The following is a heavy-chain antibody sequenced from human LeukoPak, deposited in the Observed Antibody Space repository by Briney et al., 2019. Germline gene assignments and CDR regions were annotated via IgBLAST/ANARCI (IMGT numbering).Heavy chain of an antibody. Sequence: SETLSLTCAVYGGSFSGYYWSWIRQPPGKGLEWIGEINHSGSTNYNASLKSRVTISVDTSKNQFSLKLSSVTAADTAVYYCARPYGGNWFDPWGQGTPVTVSS. CDR3: ARPYGGNWFDP. D-gene: IGHD4-17*01. V-gene: IGHV4-34*01. CDR2: INHSGST. J-gene: IGHJ5*02. CDR1: GGSFSGYY.